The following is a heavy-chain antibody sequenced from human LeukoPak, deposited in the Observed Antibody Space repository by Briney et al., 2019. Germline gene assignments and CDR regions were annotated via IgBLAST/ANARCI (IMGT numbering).Heavy chain of an antibody. CDR3: ARPYMVRGGPFDY. V-gene: IGHV4-39*01. CDR1: GGSISSYY. J-gene: IGHJ4*02. D-gene: IGHD3-10*01. CDR2: IYYSGST. Sequence: PSETLSLTCTVSGGSISSYYWGWIRQPPGKGLEWIGSIYYSGSTYYNPSLKSRVTISVDTSKNQFSLKLSSVTAADTAVYYCARPYMVRGGPFDYWGQGTLVTVSS.